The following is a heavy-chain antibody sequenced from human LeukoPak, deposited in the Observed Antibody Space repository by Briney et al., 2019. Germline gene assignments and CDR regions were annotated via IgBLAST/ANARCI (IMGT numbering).Heavy chain of an antibody. D-gene: IGHD3-10*01. Sequence: SETLSLTCTVSGGSISSYYWSWIRQPPGKGLEWIGCIYYSGSTNYNPSLKSRVTISVDTSKNQFSLKLSSVTAADTAVYYCARGLMVRGVTYYYYYMDVWGKGTTVTVSS. CDR1: GGSISSYY. CDR3: ARGLMVRGVTYYYYYMDV. J-gene: IGHJ6*03. V-gene: IGHV4-59*01. CDR2: IYYSGST.